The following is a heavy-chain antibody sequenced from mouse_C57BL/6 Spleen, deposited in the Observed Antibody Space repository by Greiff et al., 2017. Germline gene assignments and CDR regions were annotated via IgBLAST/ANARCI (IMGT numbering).Heavy chain of an antibody. CDR2: ISYDGSN. CDR3: ARGGPYGLYFDY. D-gene: IGHD1-1*02. J-gene: IGHJ2*01. V-gene: IGHV3-6*01. CDR1: GYSITSGYY. Sequence: EVKLQESGPGLVKPSQSLSLTCSVTGYSITSGYYWNWIRQFPGNKLEWMGYISYDGSNNYNPTLKNLISITRDTSKNQFFLKLNSVTTEDTATYCCARGGPYGLYFDYWGKGTTLTVSS.